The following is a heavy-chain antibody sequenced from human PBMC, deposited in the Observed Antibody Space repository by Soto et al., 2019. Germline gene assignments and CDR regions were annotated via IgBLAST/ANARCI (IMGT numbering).Heavy chain of an antibody. Sequence: SVKFSCKASGATFSSYAISWVRQAPGQGLEWMGGIIPIFGTANYAQKFQGRVTITADKSTSKAEMELIILRSEDKAVYYCARCPNHQTMDPYHYYGMDVWGQGSMVTVSS. CDR2: IIPIFGTA. D-gene: IGHD3-10*01. CDR3: ARCPNHQTMDPYHYYGMDV. CDR1: GATFSSYA. V-gene: IGHV1-69*06. J-gene: IGHJ6*02.